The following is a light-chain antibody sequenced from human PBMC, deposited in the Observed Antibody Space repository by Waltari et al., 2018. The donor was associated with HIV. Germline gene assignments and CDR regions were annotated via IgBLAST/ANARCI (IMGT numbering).Light chain of an antibody. CDR3: SSYTSGSTLI. J-gene: IGLJ1*01. V-gene: IGLV2-14*01. CDR2: EFS. CDR1: SNDIGDYDY. Sequence: QSALTPPASVSGSPGQSITISCTGTSNDIGDYDYVSWYQQHPDKAPKLLIFEFSNRPSGVSNRFSGSKSDNTASLTISGLQAEDEADYYCSSYTSGSTLIFGTGTKVTVL.